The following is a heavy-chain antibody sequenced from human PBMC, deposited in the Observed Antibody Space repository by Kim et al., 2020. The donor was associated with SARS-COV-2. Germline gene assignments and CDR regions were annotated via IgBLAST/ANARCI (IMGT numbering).Heavy chain of an antibody. CDR1: GGSISPYY. CDR3: ARGKMATLYY. Sequence: SETLCLTCTVSGGSISPYYWSWIRQPPGKGLEWIGYVDDIGSTNYNASLKSRLNISIDTSKNQVSLELSSVTAADTAVYYCARGKMATLYYWGQGTLVTVSS. D-gene: IGHD5-12*01. V-gene: IGHV4-59*01. J-gene: IGHJ4*02. CDR2: VDDIGST.